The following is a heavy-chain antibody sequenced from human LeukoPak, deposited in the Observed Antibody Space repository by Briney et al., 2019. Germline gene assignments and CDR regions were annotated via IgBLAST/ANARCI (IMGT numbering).Heavy chain of an antibody. D-gene: IGHD6-6*01. CDR1: GFTFDDYG. J-gene: IGHJ4*02. Sequence: GGSLRLSCAASGFTFDDYGMSWVRQAPGKGLEWVSGINWNGGSTGYADSVKGRFTISRDNAKNSLYLQMYSLRAEDTALYYCARIGGYSSSSFFDYWGQGTLVTVSS. V-gene: IGHV3-20*04. CDR3: ARIGGYSSSSFFDY. CDR2: INWNGGST.